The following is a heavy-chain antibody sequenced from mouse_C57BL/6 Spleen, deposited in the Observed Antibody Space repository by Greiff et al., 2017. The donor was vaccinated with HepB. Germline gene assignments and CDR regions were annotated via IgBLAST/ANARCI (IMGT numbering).Heavy chain of an antibody. Sequence: DVQLQESGPELVKPGASVKIPCKASGYTFTDYNMDWVKQSHGKSLEWIGDINPNNGGTIYNQKFKGKATLTVDKSSSTAYMELRSLTSEDTAVYYCARSITTVMDYYAMDYWGQGTSVTVSS. CDR1: GYTFTDYN. D-gene: IGHD1-1*01. CDR3: ARSITTVMDYYAMDY. V-gene: IGHV1-18*01. CDR2: INPNNGGT. J-gene: IGHJ4*01.